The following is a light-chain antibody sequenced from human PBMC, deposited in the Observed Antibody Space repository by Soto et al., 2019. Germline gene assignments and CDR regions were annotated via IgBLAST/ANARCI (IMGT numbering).Light chain of an antibody. J-gene: IGKJ1*01. CDR3: QQYDVLPWT. CDR2: DAS. CDR1: QDISNY. V-gene: IGKV1-33*01. Sequence: DIQMTQSPSSLSASVGDRVTIICQASQDISNYLNWYQQKPGKAPKLLIYDASNLETGVPSRFSGSGSGTDFTFTISSLQPEDIATYYCQQYDVLPWTFGQGTKVEVK.